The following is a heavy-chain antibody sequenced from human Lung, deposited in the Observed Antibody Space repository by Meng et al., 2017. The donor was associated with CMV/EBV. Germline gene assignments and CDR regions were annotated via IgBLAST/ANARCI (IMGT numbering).Heavy chain of an antibody. CDR3: ARARGTTAASGTNWFEP. D-gene: IGHD6-13*01. CDR1: GYTFTGYY. J-gene: IGHJ5*02. CDR2: INPNSGGT. V-gene: IGHV1-2*02. Sequence: ASXXVSCKASGYTFTGYYIHWVRQAPGQGLEWMGWINPNSGGTNYAQKFQGRVTMTRDTSISTAYMELSRLRSDDTAVYFCARARGTTAASGTNWFEPWGQGTXVTVSS.